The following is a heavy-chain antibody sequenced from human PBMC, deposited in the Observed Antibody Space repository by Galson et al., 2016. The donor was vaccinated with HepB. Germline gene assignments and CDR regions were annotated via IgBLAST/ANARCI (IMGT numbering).Heavy chain of an antibody. D-gene: IGHD3-10*01. CDR3: VKADTTTWFVGYYGSDV. J-gene: IGHJ6*02. Sequence: SLRLSCAASGFTFSAFAMQWVRQAPGKGLDFVSVMSADGKHTYYTDSVKGRFTISRDNSKNTVSLQMTNRKGEDTAIYFCVKADTTTWFVGYYGSDVWGQGTTVTVSS. CDR1: GFTFSAFA. V-gene: IGHV3-64D*06. CDR2: MSADGKHT.